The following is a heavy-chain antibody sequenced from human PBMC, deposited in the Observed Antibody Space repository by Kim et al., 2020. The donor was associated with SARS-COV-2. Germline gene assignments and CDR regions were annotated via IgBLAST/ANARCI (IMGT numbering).Heavy chain of an antibody. V-gene: IGHV4-39*01. D-gene: IGHD5-12*01. J-gene: IGHJ5*01. Sequence: SETLSLTCKVSGGFISSDGSYWGWIRQPPGKGLEWIGSIYSSGKTFYNPSLKSRVTISVDTSRKQFSLAVIFVPAADTAVYYCAMLPGYTREWFD. CDR1: GGFISSDGSY. CDR2: IYSSGKT. CDR3: AMLPGYTREWFD.